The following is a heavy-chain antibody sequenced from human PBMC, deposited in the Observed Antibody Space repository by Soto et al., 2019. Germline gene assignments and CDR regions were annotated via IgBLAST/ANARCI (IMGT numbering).Heavy chain of an antibody. CDR3: GSVRPSGYVLS. CDR2: VYFSGNT. J-gene: IGHJ5*02. D-gene: IGHD6-25*01. CDR1: GGSLSSYY. Sequence: QVQLQESGPGLVKPSETLSLTCTVSGGSLSSYYWTWIRQSPGKGLEWIGYVYFSGNTNYNPSLKSRVTISIDTSKNQFSLRLASVTAADTAFYYCGSVRPSGYVLSWGQGTLVTVSS. V-gene: IGHV4-59*01.